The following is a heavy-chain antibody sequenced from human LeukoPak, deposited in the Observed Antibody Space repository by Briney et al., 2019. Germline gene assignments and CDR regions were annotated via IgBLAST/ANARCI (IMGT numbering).Heavy chain of an antibody. V-gene: IGHV4-38-2*02. Sequence: LETLSLSCTVSGYSISSGYYWGWFRPPPGKGLEWIGSIYHSGSTSYNPSLKSRVTISVDTSKNQFSLMLSSVTAADTAVYYCARDGDHYDSRDFDYWGQGTRVMVSA. CDR3: ARDGDHYDSRDFDY. D-gene: IGHD3-22*01. CDR2: IYHSGST. J-gene: IGHJ4*02. CDR1: GYSISSGYY.